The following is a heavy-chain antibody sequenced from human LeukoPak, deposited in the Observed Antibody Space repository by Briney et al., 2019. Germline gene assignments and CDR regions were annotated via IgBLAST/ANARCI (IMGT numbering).Heavy chain of an antibody. V-gene: IGHV4-38-2*02. D-gene: IGHD6-13*01. Sequence: SETLSLTCTVSGYSISSGYYWGWIRQPPGKGLEWIGYIYHSGSTYYNPSLKSRVTISVDRSKNQFSLKLSSVTAADTAVYYCARYTAAGHFDYWGQGTLVTVSS. CDR3: ARYTAAGHFDY. CDR2: IYHSGST. CDR1: GYSISSGYY. J-gene: IGHJ4*02.